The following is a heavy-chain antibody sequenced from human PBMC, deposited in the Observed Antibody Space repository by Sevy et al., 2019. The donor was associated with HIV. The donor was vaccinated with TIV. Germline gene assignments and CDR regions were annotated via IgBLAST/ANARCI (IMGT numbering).Heavy chain of an antibody. CDR3: ARHSYYDFWSGYYTGEGYFDY. CDR2: IYYSGST. J-gene: IGHJ4*02. CDR1: GGSISSSSYY. D-gene: IGHD3-3*01. Sequence: SETLSLTCTVSGGSISSSSYYWGWIRQPPGKGLEWIGSIYYSGSTYYHPSLKSRVTISVDTSKNQFSLKLSSVTAADTAVYYCARHSYYDFWSGYYTGEGYFDYWGQGTLVTVSS. V-gene: IGHV4-39*01.